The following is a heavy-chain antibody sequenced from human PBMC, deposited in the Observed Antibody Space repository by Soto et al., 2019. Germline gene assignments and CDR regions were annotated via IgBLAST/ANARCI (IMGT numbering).Heavy chain of an antibody. CDR2: INPNSGGT. V-gene: IGHV1-2*04. CDR3: ARGSIAAARTFDY. J-gene: IGHJ4*02. D-gene: IGHD6-13*01. Sequence: GASVKVSCKASGYTFTCYYMHWVRQAPGQGLEWMGWINPNSGGTNYAQKFQGWVTMTRDTSISTAYMELSRLRSDDTAVYYCARGSIAAARTFDYWGQGTLVTVSS. CDR1: GYTFTCYY.